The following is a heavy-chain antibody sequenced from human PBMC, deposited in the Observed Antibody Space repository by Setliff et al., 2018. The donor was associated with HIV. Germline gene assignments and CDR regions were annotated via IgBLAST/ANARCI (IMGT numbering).Heavy chain of an antibody. CDR2: IYTSGST. D-gene: IGHD3-22*01. V-gene: IGHV4-4*09. J-gene: IGHJ4*02. CDR3: ARGLSFYDPGGFDY. Sequence: SETLSLPCTVSGGSISSYYWSWIRQPPGKGLEWIGYIYTSGSTNYNPSLKIRVTISVDTSKNQFSLKLSSVTAADTAVYYCARGLSFYDPGGFDYWGQGTLVTVSS. CDR1: GGSISSYY.